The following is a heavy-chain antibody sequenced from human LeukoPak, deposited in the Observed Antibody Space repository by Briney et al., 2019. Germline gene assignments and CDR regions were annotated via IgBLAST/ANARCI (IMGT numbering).Heavy chain of an antibody. V-gene: IGHV3-53*01. CDR3: AHQGVYSNSSGVDY. CDR2: IYVNGST. D-gene: IGHD6-6*01. J-gene: IGHJ4*02. Sequence: GGSLRLSRAASGSTVSNYMGWVRQAPRKGLEWVSDIYVNGSTYYADSVKGRFSISRDKSKNTLHLQMNNLRAEDTAVYYCAHQGVYSNSSGVDYWGQGTLVTVSS. CDR1: GSTVSNY.